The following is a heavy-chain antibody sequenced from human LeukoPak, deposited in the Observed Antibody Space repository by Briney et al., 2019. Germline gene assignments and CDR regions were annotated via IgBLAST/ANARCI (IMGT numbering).Heavy chain of an antibody. D-gene: IGHD6-13*01. CDR2: IYYSGST. CDR1: GGSISSSSYY. J-gene: IGHJ4*02. Sequence: SETLSLTCTVSGGSISSSSYYWGWIRQPPGKGLEWIGSIYYSGSTYYNPSLKSRVTISVDKSKNQFSLKLSSVTAADTAVYYCATLAAAGPGYYFDYWGQGTLVTVSS. V-gene: IGHV4-39*07. CDR3: ATLAAAGPGYYFDY.